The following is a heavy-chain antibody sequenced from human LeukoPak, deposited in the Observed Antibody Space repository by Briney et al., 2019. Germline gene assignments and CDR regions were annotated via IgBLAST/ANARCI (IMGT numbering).Heavy chain of an antibody. CDR1: GYTFTSTG. Sequence: GASVKVSCKASGYTFTSTGICWVRQAPGQGLEWMGWVSAYNGNTNYAQKLQGRVTMTTDTSTSTAYMELRSLRSDDTAVYYCARDHSSGPNWFDPWGQGTLVTVSS. D-gene: IGHD6-19*01. J-gene: IGHJ5*02. CDR2: VSAYNGNT. V-gene: IGHV1-18*01. CDR3: ARDHSSGPNWFDP.